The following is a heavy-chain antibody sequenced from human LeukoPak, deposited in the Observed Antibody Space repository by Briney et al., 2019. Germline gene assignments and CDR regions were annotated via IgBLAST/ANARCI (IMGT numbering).Heavy chain of an antibody. CDR1: GFTFSSYA. D-gene: IGHD6-19*01. CDR3: AKGSSTGWYHPFDI. Sequence: GRSLRLSCAASGFTFSSYAMHWVRQAPGTGLEWVAVMSYDGSNEYYADSVKGRFTISRDNSKDTLYLQMNSLRAEDTALYYCAKGSSTGWYHPFDIWGQGTMVTVSS. V-gene: IGHV3-30*04. CDR2: MSYDGSNE. J-gene: IGHJ3*02.